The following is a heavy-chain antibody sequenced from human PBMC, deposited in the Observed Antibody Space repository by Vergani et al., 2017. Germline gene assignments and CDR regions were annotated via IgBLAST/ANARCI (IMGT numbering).Heavy chain of an antibody. D-gene: IGHD2-21*01. V-gene: IGHV4-59*02. J-gene: IGHJ5*02. CDR1: GASVNSYY. CDR3: ARDILKADNWFDP. CDR2: VSFRGDT. Sequence: QVKLQESGPGLVKPSETLSLTCTVSGASVNSYYWSWIRQPPGKGLEWMGYVSFRGDTLYDPSVKGRMTISLNTSSNQFSLYLTSVTAADTAVYYCARDILKADNWFDPWGQGTLVTVSS.